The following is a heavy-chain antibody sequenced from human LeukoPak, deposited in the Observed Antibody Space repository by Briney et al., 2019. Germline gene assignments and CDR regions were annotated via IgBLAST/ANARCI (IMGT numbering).Heavy chain of an antibody. Sequence: GSLRLSCAASGFTFSSYSMNWVRQAPGKGLEWVSSISSSSSYIYYADSVKGRFTISRDNAKNSLYLQMNSLRAEDTAVYYCASPEWFGELSVAFDIWGQGTMVTVSS. D-gene: IGHD3-10*01. CDR2: ISSSSSYI. V-gene: IGHV3-21*01. CDR1: GFTFSSYS. CDR3: ASPEWFGELSVAFDI. J-gene: IGHJ3*02.